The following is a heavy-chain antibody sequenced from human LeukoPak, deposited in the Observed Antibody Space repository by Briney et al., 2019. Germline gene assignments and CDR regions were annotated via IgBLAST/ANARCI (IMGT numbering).Heavy chain of an antibody. CDR3: ARGRGRGYSYGYQDY. CDR2: INHSGST. V-gene: IGHV4-34*01. J-gene: IGHJ4*02. D-gene: IGHD5-18*01. Sequence: PSETLSLTCAVYGGSFSAYYWSWIRQPPGKGLEWIGEINHSGSTNYNPSLKSRVTISVDTSKNQFSLKLSSVTAADTAVYYCARGRGRGYSYGYQDYWGQGTLVTVSS. CDR1: GGSFSAYY.